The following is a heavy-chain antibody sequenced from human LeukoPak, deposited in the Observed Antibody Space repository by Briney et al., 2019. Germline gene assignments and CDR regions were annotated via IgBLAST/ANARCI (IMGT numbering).Heavy chain of an antibody. D-gene: IGHD3-10*01. CDR3: ARGPRFGELLWHWFDP. CDR1: GVSISSYY. CDR2: MYHGGST. V-gene: IGHV4-38-2*02. Sequence: SETLSLTCTVSGVSISSYYWGWIRQPPGKGLEWIGSMYHGGSTYYNPPLKSRVTISEDTSKNQFSLKLRSVTAADTAVYYCARGPRFGELLWHWFDPWGQGTLVTVSS. J-gene: IGHJ5*02.